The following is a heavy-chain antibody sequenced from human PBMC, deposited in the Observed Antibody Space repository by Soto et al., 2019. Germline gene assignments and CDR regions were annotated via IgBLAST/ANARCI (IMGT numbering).Heavy chain of an antibody. CDR2: IYYSGST. Sequence: QVQLQESGPGLVKPSETLSLTCTVSGGSISFHYWSWIRQPPGKGLEWIGYIYYSGSTNYSPSLTSRVTISVDTSKNQFSLKLSSVTAADTAVYYCARGGAGMITFGGVITYYGMDVWGQGTTVTVSS. CDR1: GGSISFHY. V-gene: IGHV4-59*11. J-gene: IGHJ6*02. CDR3: ARGGAGMITFGGVITYYGMDV. D-gene: IGHD3-16*02.